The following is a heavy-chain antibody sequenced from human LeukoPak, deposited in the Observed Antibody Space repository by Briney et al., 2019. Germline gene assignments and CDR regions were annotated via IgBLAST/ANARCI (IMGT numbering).Heavy chain of an antibody. CDR2: ISVSGENT. CDR1: GFTFSSYA. Sequence: GSLRLSCAASGFTFSSYAMTWVGQAPGKWLQWVSTISVSGENTYYADSVKGRFTISRDIYKSTLYLQMNSLRDEDTALYYCAKYGSGTYYNGLHWGQGTLVTVSS. J-gene: IGHJ4*02. CDR3: AKYGSGTYYNGLH. V-gene: IGHV3-23*01. D-gene: IGHD3-10*01.